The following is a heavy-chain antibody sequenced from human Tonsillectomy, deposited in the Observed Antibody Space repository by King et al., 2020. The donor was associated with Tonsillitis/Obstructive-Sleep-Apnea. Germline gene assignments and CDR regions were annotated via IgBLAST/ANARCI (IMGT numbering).Heavy chain of an antibody. CDR2: IYYSGST. Sequence: QLQESGPGLVKPSETLSLTCTVSGGSISSYYWSWIRQPPGKGLEWIGYIYYSGSTNYNPSLKSRVTISVDTSKNQFSLKLSSVTAADTAVYYCARSGGREGDAFDIWGQGTMGTVSS. V-gene: IGHV4-59*08. D-gene: IGHD3-10*01. J-gene: IGHJ3*02. CDR3: ARSGGREGDAFDI. CDR1: GGSISSYY.